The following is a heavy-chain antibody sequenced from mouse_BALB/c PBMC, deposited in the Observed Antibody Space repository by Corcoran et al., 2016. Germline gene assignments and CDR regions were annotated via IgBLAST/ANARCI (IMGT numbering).Heavy chain of an antibody. J-gene: IGHJ2*01. CDR2: IDPANGNT. Sequence: EVQLQQSGAELVKPGASVKLSCTASGFNIKDTYMHWVKQRPEQGLEWIGRIDPANGNTKYDPKFQGKANMTADTSSNTVYPQLSSLTSEATAVYYWGRSREGNYVVYGGQGTTLTVSS. CDR3: GRSREGNYVVY. V-gene: IGHV14-3*02. D-gene: IGHD2-1*01. CDR1: GFNIKDTY.